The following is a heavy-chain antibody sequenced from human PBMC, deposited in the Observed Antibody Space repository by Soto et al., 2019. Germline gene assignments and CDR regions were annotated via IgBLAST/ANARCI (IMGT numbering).Heavy chain of an antibody. CDR1: GYTFTGYY. D-gene: IGHD3-10*01. CDR3: ARDPSPYSSGSFFWYY. V-gene: IGHV1-2*04. Sequence: ASVKVSCKASGYTFTGYYMHWVRQAPGQGLEWMGWINPNSGGTNYAQKFQGWVTMTRDTSISTAYMEPSRLRSDDTAVYYWARDPSPYSSGSFFWYYWGQGTLVTVSS. CDR2: INPNSGGT. J-gene: IGHJ4*02.